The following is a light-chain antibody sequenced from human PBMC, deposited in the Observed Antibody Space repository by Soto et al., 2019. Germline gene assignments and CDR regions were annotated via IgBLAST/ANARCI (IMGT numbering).Light chain of an antibody. CDR2: DTS. CDR1: QSVSSN. CDR3: QQYIKWAPWT. J-gene: IGKJ1*01. V-gene: IGKV3-15*01. Sequence: EIVMTQSPATLSVSPGERATLSCRASQSVSSNLAWYQQKPGQSPRLLIYDTSTRATGIPDRFSGSGSGTEFTLTISILQSEDFAVYYCQQYIKWAPWTFGQGTKVEIK.